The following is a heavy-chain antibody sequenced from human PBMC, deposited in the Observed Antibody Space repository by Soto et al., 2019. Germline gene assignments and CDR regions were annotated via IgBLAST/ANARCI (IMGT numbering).Heavy chain of an antibody. CDR1: GSIVSRNY. CDR3: ARIYGDYDWFDT. J-gene: IGHJ5*02. CDR2: MYRDEST. V-gene: IGHV3-53*01. Sequence: PGGSLRLSCVVSGSIVSRNYISWVRQAPGKGLECVSVMYRDESTYYADSVEGRFTISRDNSKNMVFLQMDSLRVEDTAVYYCARIYGDYDWFDTWGRGTLVTVSS. D-gene: IGHD4-17*01.